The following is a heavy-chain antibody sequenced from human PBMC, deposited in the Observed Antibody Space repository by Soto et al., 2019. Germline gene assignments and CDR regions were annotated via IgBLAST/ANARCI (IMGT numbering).Heavy chain of an antibody. Sequence: GASLRVACKATGYTFTSYYMQWVRQAPRQGLEWMGIINPSGGSTSYAQKFQGRVTMTRDTSTSTVYMELSSLRSEDTAVYYCARTLAVAGTRDYCGQGTLVSVSA. J-gene: IGHJ4*02. CDR2: INPSGGST. CDR3: ARTLAVAGTRDY. CDR1: GYTFTSYY. D-gene: IGHD6-19*01. V-gene: IGHV1-46*01.